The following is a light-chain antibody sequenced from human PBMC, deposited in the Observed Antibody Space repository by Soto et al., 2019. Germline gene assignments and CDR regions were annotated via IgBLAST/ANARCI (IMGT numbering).Light chain of an antibody. CDR1: QNVFSN. Sequence: IVLTQSPATLSVSPGERASLSCGASQNVFSNLAWYQQKPGQAPRLLIYGASSRATGIPDRFSGSGSGTDFTLTISRLEPEDFAVYYCQQYVSSPRTFGQGTKVDIK. CDR2: GAS. V-gene: IGKV3-20*01. CDR3: QQYVSSPRT. J-gene: IGKJ1*01.